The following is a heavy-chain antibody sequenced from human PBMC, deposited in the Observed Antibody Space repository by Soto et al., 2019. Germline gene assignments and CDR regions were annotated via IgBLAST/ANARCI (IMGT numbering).Heavy chain of an antibody. CDR2: IWYDGSNK. V-gene: IGHV3-33*01. Sequence: GGSLRLSCASSGFTFISYGMRLVRQAPGKGLEWVAVIWYDGSNKYYADSVKGRFTISRDNSKNTLYLQMNSLRAEDTAVYYCARDVAPGYCSGGSCYSGSGYGMDVWGQGTTLTVSS. J-gene: IGHJ6*02. CDR1: GFTFISYG. CDR3: ARDVAPGYCSGGSCYSGSGYGMDV. D-gene: IGHD2-15*01.